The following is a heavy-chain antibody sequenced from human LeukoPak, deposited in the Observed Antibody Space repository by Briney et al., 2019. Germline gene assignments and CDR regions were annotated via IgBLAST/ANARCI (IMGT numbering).Heavy chain of an antibody. D-gene: IGHD3-22*01. Sequence: SETLSLTCTVSGGSISSYYWSWIRQPPGKGLEWIGYIYYSGSTNYNPSLKSRVTISVDTSKNQFSLKLSSVTAADTAVYYCARGLYYYDSSGYYGNYYYYMDVWGKGTTVTVSS. CDR1: GGSISSYY. CDR2: IYYSGST. V-gene: IGHV4-59*12. CDR3: ARGLYYYDSSGYYGNYYYYMDV. J-gene: IGHJ6*03.